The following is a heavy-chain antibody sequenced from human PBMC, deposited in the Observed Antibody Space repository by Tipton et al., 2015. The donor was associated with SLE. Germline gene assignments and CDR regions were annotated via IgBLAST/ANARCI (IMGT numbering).Heavy chain of an antibody. D-gene: IGHD7-27*01. Sequence: SLRLSCAASGFIVSSNYLSWVRQAPGKGLEWVSIIYSGGTTDYADSVKGRFTISRDIFKNTVYLQMDSLRVEDTAVYYCAGQPNWGKFDCWGLATPVAVS. V-gene: IGHV3-66*04. CDR1: GFIVSSNY. J-gene: IGHJ4*02. CDR3: AGQPNWGKFDC. CDR2: IYSGGTT.